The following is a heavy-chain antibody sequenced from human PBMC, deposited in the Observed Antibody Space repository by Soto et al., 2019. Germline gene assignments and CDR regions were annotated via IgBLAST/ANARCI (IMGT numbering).Heavy chain of an antibody. D-gene: IGHD2-2*01. CDR1: GFTFSNYG. Sequence: PGGSLRLSCVASGFTFSNYGMHWVRQAPGKGLEWVAGIDYNEINQYYIDPVEGRFTISRDQSKNTLYLQMNSLRAEDTAVYYCARDFCPVPTCYDLWGQGGLVTVSS. CDR3: ARDFCPVPTCYDL. CDR2: IDYNEINQ. V-gene: IGHV3-33*01. J-gene: IGHJ4*02.